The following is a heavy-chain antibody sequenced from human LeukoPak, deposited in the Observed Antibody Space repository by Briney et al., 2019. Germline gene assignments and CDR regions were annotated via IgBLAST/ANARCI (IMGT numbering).Heavy chain of an antibody. D-gene: IGHD3-10*01. J-gene: IGHJ6*04. CDR2: ITSSGDTT. Sequence: GSLRLSCAASGFTFNNYAMNWVRQAPGKGLEWVSSITSSGDTTHYADSVWGRFTISRDNSRNTLSLQMTSLRAEDTAVYYCAKGVLSGMRYYYGMDVWGKGTTVTVSS. CDR1: GFTFNNYA. V-gene: IGHV3-23*01. CDR3: AKGVLSGMRYYYGMDV.